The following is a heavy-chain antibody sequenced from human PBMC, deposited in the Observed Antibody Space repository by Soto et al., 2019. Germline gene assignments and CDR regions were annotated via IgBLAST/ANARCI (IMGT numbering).Heavy chain of an antibody. J-gene: IGHJ4*02. Sequence: QVQLVQSGAEVKKPGSSVKVSCKASGGTFSPYTINWVRQAPGQGLEWMGRIIPFLGVTNYAQKFQARVTITADKSTSTAYMELSGLRFEDTAVYYCARDWESSASTWSFGGFWGRGTLVTVSS. CDR2: IIPFLGVT. V-gene: IGHV1-69*08. CDR1: GGTFSPYT. CDR3: ARDWESSASTWSFGGF. D-gene: IGHD3-16*01.